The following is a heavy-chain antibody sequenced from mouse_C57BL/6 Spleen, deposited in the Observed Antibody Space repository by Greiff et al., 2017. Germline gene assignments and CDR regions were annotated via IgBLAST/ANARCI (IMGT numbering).Heavy chain of an antibody. Sequence: EVQRVESGGGLVKPGGSLKLSCAASGFTFSDYGMHWVRQAPEKGLEWVAYISSGSSTIYYADTVKGRFNISRDNAKTTLFLQMTIRRSEDTAMYYCARPGSSWYFDVWGTGTTVTVSS. CDR3: ARPGSSWYFDV. D-gene: IGHD1-3*01. J-gene: IGHJ1*03. V-gene: IGHV5-17*01. CDR1: GFTFSDYG. CDR2: ISSGSSTI.